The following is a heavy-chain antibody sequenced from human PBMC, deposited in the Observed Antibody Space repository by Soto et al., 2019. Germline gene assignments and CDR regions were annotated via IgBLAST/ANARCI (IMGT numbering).Heavy chain of an antibody. J-gene: IGHJ6*04. D-gene: IGHD4-4*01. CDR2: ISGSGGST. CDR3: PNDSLSMGTTVTFYGYYRMDV. CDR1: GYALSSYG. V-gene: IGHV3-23*01. Sequence: PGASPRVSVSAPGYALSSYGMSSVPQAPLKLLAWVSAISGSGGSTYYADSVKGRLTIPRDNYKNTLYLQMNSLRAEDTAVYYCPNDSLSMGTTVTFYGYYRMDVWGKGTTLTISS.